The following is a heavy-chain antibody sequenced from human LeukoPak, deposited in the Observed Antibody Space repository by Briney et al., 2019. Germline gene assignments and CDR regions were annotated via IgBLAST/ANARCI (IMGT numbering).Heavy chain of an antibody. V-gene: IGHV5-51*01. D-gene: IGHD6-13*01. CDR3: GRIPAAGSLKGSFDI. Sequence: GESLKISCKASGYIFTNNWIGWVRQMPGKGLEWMGIIYPGDSDTTYSPSFQGQVTISADKSISTAYLQWSSLKASDSAMYYCGRIPAAGSLKGSFDIWGQGTMTVSS. CDR2: IYPGDSDT. CDR1: GYIFTNNW. J-gene: IGHJ3*02.